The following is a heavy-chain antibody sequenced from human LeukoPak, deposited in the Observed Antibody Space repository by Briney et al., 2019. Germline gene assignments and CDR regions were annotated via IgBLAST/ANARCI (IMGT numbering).Heavy chain of an antibody. J-gene: IGHJ5*02. Sequence: GASVKVSCKASGGTFSSYAISWVRQAPGQGLEWMGRIIPILGIANYAQKFQGRVTITADKSTSTAYMELSSLRSEDTAVYYCARDGKIVATIDWFDPWGQGTLVTVSS. CDR3: ARDGKIVATIDWFDP. CDR1: GGTFSSYA. V-gene: IGHV1-69*04. CDR2: IIPILGIA. D-gene: IGHD5-12*01.